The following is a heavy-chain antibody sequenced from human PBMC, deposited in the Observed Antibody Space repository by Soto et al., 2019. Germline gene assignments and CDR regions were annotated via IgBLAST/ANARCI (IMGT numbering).Heavy chain of an antibody. D-gene: IGHD6-19*01. Sequence: GGSLRLSCAASGFTFSSYAMNWVRQAPRKGLEWVSAISDGGDTTYYADSVKGRFIISRDNSKNTPYLQMSSLRAEDTAIYYCAKEPGRAVVGIYSNWGGQGTLVTVSS. V-gene: IGHV3-23*01. CDR2: ISDGGDTT. CDR1: GFTFSSYA. CDR3: AKEPGRAVVGIYSNW. J-gene: IGHJ4*02.